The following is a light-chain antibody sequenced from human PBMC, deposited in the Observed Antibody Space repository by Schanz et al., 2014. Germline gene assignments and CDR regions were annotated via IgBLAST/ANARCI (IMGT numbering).Light chain of an antibody. V-gene: IGKV3-15*01. J-gene: IGKJ4*01. CDR2: DAS. Sequence: EIVLTQSPATLSVSPGDRATLSCRASQSVSSNLAWYQHKPGQAPRLLIYDASARATGIPARFSGSGSGTEFTLTISSLQSEDFAVYYCQQYNNWPLTFGGGTKVEIK. CDR1: QSVSSN. CDR3: QQYNNWPLT.